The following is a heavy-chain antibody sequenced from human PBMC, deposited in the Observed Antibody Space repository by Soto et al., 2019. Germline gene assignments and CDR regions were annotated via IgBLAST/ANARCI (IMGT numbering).Heavy chain of an antibody. CDR1: GGSISSGGYY. J-gene: IGHJ6*02. CDR3: ARDRAEYYDTSGDYYFCGMDV. D-gene: IGHD3-22*01. CDR2: IFYSGST. Sequence: SETLSLTCTVSGGSISSGGYYWSWIRQHPGKGLEWIGYIFYSGSTYYNPSLKSRVTISVDTSKNQFSLKLSSMTAADTAVYYCARDRAEYYDTSGDYYFCGMDVWGQGTTVTVSS. V-gene: IGHV4-31*03.